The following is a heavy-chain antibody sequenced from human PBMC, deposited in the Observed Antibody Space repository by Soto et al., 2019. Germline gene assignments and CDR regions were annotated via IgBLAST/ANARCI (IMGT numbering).Heavy chain of an antibody. V-gene: IGHV1-2*02. Sequence: GASVKVSCKASGYTFTGYYMHWVLQAPGQGLEWMGWINPNSGGTNYAQKFQGRVTMTRDTSISTAYMELSRLRSDDTAVYYCARAGSYGWGSDAFDIWGQGTMVTVSS. CDR2: INPNSGGT. J-gene: IGHJ3*02. D-gene: IGHD5-18*01. CDR3: ARAGSYGWGSDAFDI. CDR1: GYTFTGYY.